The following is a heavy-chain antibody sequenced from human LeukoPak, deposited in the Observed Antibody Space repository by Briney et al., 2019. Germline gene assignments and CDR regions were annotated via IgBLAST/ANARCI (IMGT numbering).Heavy chain of an antibody. CDR2: IKSKPDGGTT. CDR1: GLTFSNAW. J-gene: IGHJ2*01. D-gene: IGHD1-14*01. CDR3: TKDPPYTGGRYFAL. Sequence: GGSLRLSCTVSGLTFSNAWMTWVRQVPGKGLEWVGRIKSKPDGGTTDYAASVKGRFTISRDDSKDTLYLQMNSLKTEDTAAYYCTKDPPYTGGRYFALWGRGTLVTVSS. V-gene: IGHV3-15*01.